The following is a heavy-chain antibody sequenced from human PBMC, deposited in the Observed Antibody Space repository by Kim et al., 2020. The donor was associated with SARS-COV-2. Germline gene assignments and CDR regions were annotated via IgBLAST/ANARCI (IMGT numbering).Heavy chain of an antibody. Sequence: ASVKVSCKASGYTFSSYAMHWVRQAPGQRLEWMGWINAGNGNTKYSQKFQGRVTITRDTSASTAYMELSSLRSEDTAVYYCARHQGEKWFLFDYWRQGTLVTVSS. D-gene: IGHD3-10*01. CDR2: INAGNGNT. CDR1: GYTFSSYA. V-gene: IGHV1-3*01. J-gene: IGHJ4*02. CDR3: ARHQGEKWFLFDY.